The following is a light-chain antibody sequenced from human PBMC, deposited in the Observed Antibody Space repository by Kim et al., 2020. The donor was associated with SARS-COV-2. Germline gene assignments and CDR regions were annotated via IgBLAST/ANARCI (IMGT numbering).Light chain of an antibody. CDR1: NIGIKS. V-gene: IGLV3-21*04. Sequence: APGKTGRTNGEGDNIGIKSVHWYQQRPGQAPVLVIFYNSDRPSRIPERFSGSNSGNTATMIISRVEAGDEADYYCQVWDTNSDHWVFGGGTQLTVL. CDR2: YNS. J-gene: IGLJ3*02. CDR3: QVWDTNSDHWV.